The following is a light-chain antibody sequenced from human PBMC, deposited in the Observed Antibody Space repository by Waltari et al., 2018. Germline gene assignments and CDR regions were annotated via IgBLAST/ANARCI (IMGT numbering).Light chain of an antibody. CDR2: VNSDGSH. Sequence: QLVLTHSPSASASLGASVKLTCTLSSGHSSNIIAWLQQQPEKGPRYLMKVNSDGSHSKGDEIPDRFSGSSSGAERYLTISSVQSEDEADYYCQTGGHGTWVFGGGTTLTVL. CDR1: SGHSSNI. CDR3: QTGGHGTWV. J-gene: IGLJ3*02. V-gene: IGLV4-69*01.